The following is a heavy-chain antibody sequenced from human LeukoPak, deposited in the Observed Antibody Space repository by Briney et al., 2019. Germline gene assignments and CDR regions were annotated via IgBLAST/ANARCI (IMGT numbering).Heavy chain of an antibody. CDR3: ARGESCSSTSCYLGSWFDP. CDR1: GGSISSGGYY. D-gene: IGHD2-2*01. J-gene: IGHJ5*02. V-gene: IGHV4-39*07. Sequence: SETLSLTCTVSGGSISSGGYYWSWIRQPPGKGLEWIGEINHSGSTNYNPSLKSRVTISVDTSKNQFSLKLSSVTAADTAVYYCARGESCSSTSCYLGSWFDPWGQGTLVTVSS. CDR2: INHSGST.